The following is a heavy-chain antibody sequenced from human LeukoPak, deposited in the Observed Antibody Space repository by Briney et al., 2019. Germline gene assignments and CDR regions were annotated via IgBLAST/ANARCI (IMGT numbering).Heavy chain of an antibody. CDR2: IYYNGNT. V-gene: IGHV4-61*01. J-gene: IGHJ5*02. Sequence: SETLSPTCTVSGGSISSSSHYWSWIRQPPGKRLEWIGYIYYNGNTNYKPSLKSRVTISVDTSKNQLSLKLSSVTAADTAVYYCARGLITMVRGVMGLLWFDPWGQGTLVTVSS. D-gene: IGHD3-10*01. CDR1: GGSISSSSHY. CDR3: ARGLITMVRGVMGLLWFDP.